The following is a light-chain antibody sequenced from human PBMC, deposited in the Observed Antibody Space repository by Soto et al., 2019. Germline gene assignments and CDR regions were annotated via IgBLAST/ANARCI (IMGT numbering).Light chain of an antibody. CDR3: QQRSNWPPSIT. J-gene: IGKJ5*01. V-gene: IGKV3-15*01. Sequence: EIVMAQSPDTLSVSPGERATLSCRASQSVGINLAWYQQKPGQAPRILIYGASTRATGVPARFSGSGSGTEFTLTISSLEPEDFAVYYCQQRSNWPPSITFGQGTRLEIK. CDR1: QSVGIN. CDR2: GAS.